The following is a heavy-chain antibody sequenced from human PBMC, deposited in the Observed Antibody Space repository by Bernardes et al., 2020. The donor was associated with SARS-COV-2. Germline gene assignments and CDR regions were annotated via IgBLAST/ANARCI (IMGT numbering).Heavy chain of an antibody. J-gene: IGHJ4*02. Sequence: GGSLRLSCAASGFTFSDYYMNWIRQAPGKGLEWVSYISTGGSTIYYADSVKGRFTISRDNAKNSLYLQMNSLRAEDTAVYYCARGGAWYSSSWYIDYWGQGTLVTVSS. D-gene: IGHD6-13*01. V-gene: IGHV3-11*01. CDR3: ARGGAWYSSSWYIDY. CDR2: ISTGGSTI. CDR1: GFTFSDYY.